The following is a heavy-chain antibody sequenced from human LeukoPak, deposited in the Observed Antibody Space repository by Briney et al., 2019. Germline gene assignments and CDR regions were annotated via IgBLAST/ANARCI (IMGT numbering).Heavy chain of an antibody. CDR3: ARVGGRNTDRPPELYYFDY. V-gene: IGHV4-61*01. J-gene: IGHJ4*02. CDR2: IYHSGNT. CDR1: GYSISSSDY. D-gene: IGHD1-14*01. Sequence: SETLSLTCAVSGYSISSSDYWSWIRQPPGKGLEWIGYIYHSGNTNYNPSPKSRVTISVDTSKNQFSLKLNSVTAADTAVYYCARVGGRNTDRPPELYYFDYWGRGTLVTVSS.